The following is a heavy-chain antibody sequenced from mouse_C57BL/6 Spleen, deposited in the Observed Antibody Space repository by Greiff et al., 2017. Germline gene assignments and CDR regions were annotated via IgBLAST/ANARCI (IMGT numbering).Heavy chain of an antibody. D-gene: IGHD2-4*01. CDR3: ARRGDDYDVAWFAY. J-gene: IGHJ3*01. Sequence: QVQLKESGAELVRPGTSVKMSCKASGYPFTNYWIGWAKQRPGHGLEWIGDIYPGGGYTNYNEKFKGKATLTADKSSSTAYMQFSSLTSEDSAIYYCARRGDDYDVAWFAYWGQGTLVTVSA. CDR1: GYPFTNYW. V-gene: IGHV1-63*01. CDR2: IYPGGGYT.